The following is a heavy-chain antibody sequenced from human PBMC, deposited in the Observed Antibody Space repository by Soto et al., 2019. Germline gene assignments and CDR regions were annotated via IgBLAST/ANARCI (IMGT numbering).Heavy chain of an antibody. CDR2: ISGSGDST. CDR3: AKALRASSGYYYYAMDV. CDR1: GFTFSSYA. J-gene: IGHJ6*02. D-gene: IGHD3-22*01. Sequence: GGSLRLSCAASGFTFSSYAMNWVRQAPGKGLEWVSAISGSGDSTYYADSVKGRFTISRDNSKNTLYLQMDSLRAEDTAVYYCAKALRASSGYYYYAMDVWGQGTKVTVSS. V-gene: IGHV3-23*01.